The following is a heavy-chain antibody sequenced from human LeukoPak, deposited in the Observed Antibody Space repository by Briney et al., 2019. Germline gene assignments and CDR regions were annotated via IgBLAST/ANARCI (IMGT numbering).Heavy chain of an antibody. Sequence: SETLSLTCTVSGGSIISYYWSWIRHPAGKGLEWIGRIYTSGSTNYNPSLKSRVTMSVDTSKNQFSLKLSSVTAADTAVYYCARDSYYDSSGYRVNAFDIWGQGTMVTVSS. CDR3: ARDSYYDSSGYRVNAFDI. CDR2: IYTSGST. D-gene: IGHD3-22*01. V-gene: IGHV4-4*07. CDR1: GGSIISYY. J-gene: IGHJ3*02.